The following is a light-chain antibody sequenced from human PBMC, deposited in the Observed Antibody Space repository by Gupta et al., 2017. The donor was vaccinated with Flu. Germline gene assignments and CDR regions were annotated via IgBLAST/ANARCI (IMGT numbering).Light chain of an antibody. V-gene: IGKV4-1*01. Sequence: NCKSTQSVLYSSNNKNYLAWYQQKPGQPPKLLIYWASTRESGVPDRFSGSGSGTDFTLTISSLQAEDVAVYSCQQYYSPPYTFGQGTKLEIK. CDR3: QQYYSPPYT. J-gene: IGKJ2*01. CDR1: QSVLYSSNNKNY. CDR2: WAS.